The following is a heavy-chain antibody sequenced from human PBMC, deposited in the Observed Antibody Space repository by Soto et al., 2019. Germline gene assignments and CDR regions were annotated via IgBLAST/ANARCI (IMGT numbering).Heavy chain of an antibody. CDR2: INSDGSST. CDR1: GFTFSSYW. V-gene: IGHV3-74*01. J-gene: IGHJ5*02. D-gene: IGHD3-3*01. Sequence: GGSLRLSCAASGFTFSSYWMHWVRQAPGKGLVWVSRINSDGSSTSYADSVKGRFTISRDNAKNTLYLQMNSLRAEDTAVYYCARIFRSGHFWSGYYNWFDPWGQGTLVTVSS. CDR3: ARIFRSGHFWSGYYNWFDP.